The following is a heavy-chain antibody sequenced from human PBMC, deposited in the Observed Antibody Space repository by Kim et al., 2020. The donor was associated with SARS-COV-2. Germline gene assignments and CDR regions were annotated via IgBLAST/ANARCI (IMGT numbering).Heavy chain of an antibody. CDR2: ISGSGGST. J-gene: IGHJ4*02. D-gene: IGHD3-10*01. CDR3: AKGRSVRGMATTGDYFDY. Sequence: GGSLRLSCAASGFTFSSYAMSWVRQAPGKGLEWVSAISGSGGSTYYADSVKGRFTISRDNSKNTLYLQMNSLRAEDTAVYYCAKGRSVRGMATTGDYFDYWGQGTLVTVSS. CDR1: GFTFSSYA. V-gene: IGHV3-23*01.